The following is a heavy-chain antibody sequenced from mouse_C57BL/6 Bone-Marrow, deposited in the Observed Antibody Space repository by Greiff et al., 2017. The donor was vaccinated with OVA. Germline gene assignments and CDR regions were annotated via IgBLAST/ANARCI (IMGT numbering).Heavy chain of an antibody. Sequence: QVQLQQPGAELVRPGSSVKLSCKASGYTFTSYWMDWVKQRPGQGLEWIGNIYPSDSETHYNQKFKDKATLTVDKSSSPAYMQLSSLTSEDSAVYYCARGYGSSYGWYFDVWGTGTTVTVSS. J-gene: IGHJ1*03. V-gene: IGHV1-61*01. CDR3: ARGYGSSYGWYFDV. CDR1: GYTFTSYW. D-gene: IGHD1-1*01. CDR2: IYPSDSET.